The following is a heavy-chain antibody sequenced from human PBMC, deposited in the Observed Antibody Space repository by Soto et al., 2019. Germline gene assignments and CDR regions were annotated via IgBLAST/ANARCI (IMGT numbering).Heavy chain of an antibody. Sequence: GWSLRPSSAPSAFTYSTYGMHSIRQARGRGQEWVELLPSDGSNNYYADSVKGRFTISRDNSKNTLYLQMNGLRAEDPAVYVCAKDRTIAGSGILDDACGQGTLVTVAS. CDR3: AKDRTIAGSGILDDA. CDR2: LPSDGSNN. J-gene: IGHJ5*02. D-gene: IGHD1-26*01. V-gene: IGHV3-30*18. CDR1: AFTYSTYG.